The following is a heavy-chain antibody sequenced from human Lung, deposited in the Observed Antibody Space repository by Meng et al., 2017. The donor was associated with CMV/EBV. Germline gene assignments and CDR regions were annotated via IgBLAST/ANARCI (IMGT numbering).Heavy chain of an antibody. D-gene: IGHD6-25*01. V-gene: IGHV7-4-1*02. CDR3: ARVSAAADY. CDR1: GNTVTPYG. CDR2: IKTNTGKP. J-gene: IGHJ4*02. Sequence: QGKLGKSGFEAKKTGAAVRNSCKDSGNTVTPYGINSVRHAPGQGPDWMGWIKTNTGKPTYAQGLTGRFVFSLDTSDSTAYLQISSLKSEDTAVYYSARVSAAADYWGQGTLVTVSS.